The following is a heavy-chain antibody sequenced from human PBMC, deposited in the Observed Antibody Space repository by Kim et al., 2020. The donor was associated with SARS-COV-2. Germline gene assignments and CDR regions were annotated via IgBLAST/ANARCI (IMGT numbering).Heavy chain of an antibody. J-gene: IGHJ4*02. V-gene: IGHV3-23*01. CDR3: SKVRLASLYSNFDY. D-gene: IGHD2-21*01. CDR1: GFTFSSYG. Sequence: GWSLRLSCAASGFTFSSYGMTWIRQAPGKGLQWVSAITGSGNTTYFVASVRGRFTISRDNSRNMLYLRMNSLRAEDTALYYCSKVRLASLYSNFDYWGQG. CDR2: ITGSGNTT.